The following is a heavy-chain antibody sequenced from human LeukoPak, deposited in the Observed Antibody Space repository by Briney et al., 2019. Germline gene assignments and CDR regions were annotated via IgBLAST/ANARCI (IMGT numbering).Heavy chain of an antibody. CDR1: GFTFRSYS. Sequence: GSLRLSCAASGFTFRSYSMNWIRQPPGKGLEWIGYIYYSGSTNYNPSLKSRVTISVDTSKNQFSLKLSSVTAADTAVYYCAGLGRSAFDIWGQGTMVTVSS. CDR2: IYYSGST. CDR3: AGLGRSAFDI. D-gene: IGHD1-26*01. V-gene: IGHV4-59*01. J-gene: IGHJ3*02.